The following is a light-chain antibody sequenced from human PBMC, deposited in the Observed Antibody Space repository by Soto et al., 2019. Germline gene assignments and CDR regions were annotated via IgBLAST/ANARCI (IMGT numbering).Light chain of an antibody. CDR3: QHFSSFPFA. CDR1: EYISTA. J-gene: IGKJ3*01. CDR2: DAS. V-gene: IGKV1-13*02. Sequence: AIQLTQSPSSLSASVGDRVSITCRASEYISTALAWYQQKPGKTPKLLIYDASTLESGVPLTFSGSWSGTEFTLTISSLQPEDFATYYCQHFSSFPFAFGPGTRVDVK.